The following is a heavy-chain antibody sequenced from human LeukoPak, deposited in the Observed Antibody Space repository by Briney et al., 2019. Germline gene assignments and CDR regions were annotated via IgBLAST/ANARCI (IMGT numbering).Heavy chain of an antibody. V-gene: IGHV3-7*01. Sequence: GGSLRLSCAASGFTFSNYWMNWVRQAPGKGLEWVANIKQDGSEKYYVDSVKGRFTISRNNAKNSLYLQMNSLRAEDTAVYYCAKAAGLPYYYYYMDVWGKGTTVTVSS. CDR2: IKQDGSEK. D-gene: IGHD6-13*01. CDR3: AKAAGLPYYYYYMDV. J-gene: IGHJ6*03. CDR1: GFTFSNYW.